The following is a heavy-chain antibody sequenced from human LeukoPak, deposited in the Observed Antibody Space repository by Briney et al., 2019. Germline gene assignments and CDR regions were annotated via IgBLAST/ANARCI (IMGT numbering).Heavy chain of an antibody. D-gene: IGHD6-19*01. Sequence: GGSLRLSCAASGFTLSSYSMNWVRQAPGKGLEWVSYISSGSSTIYYADSVKGRFTISRDNAKNSLYLQMNSLRAEDTAVYYCARGADPQWVIHAYDYWGQGTLVTVSS. J-gene: IGHJ4*02. CDR2: ISSGSSTI. CDR1: GFTLSSYS. CDR3: ARGADPQWVIHAYDY. V-gene: IGHV3-48*01.